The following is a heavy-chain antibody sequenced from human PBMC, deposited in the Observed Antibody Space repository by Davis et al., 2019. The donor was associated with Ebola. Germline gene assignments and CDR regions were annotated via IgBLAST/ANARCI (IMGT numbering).Heavy chain of an antibody. CDR2: LNHSGST. J-gene: IGHJ6*02. CDR1: GGSFSGYY. V-gene: IGHV4-34*01. Sequence: SETLSLTCAAYGGSFSGYYWSWIRQPPGKGLEWIGELNHSGSTNYNPSLKSRVTISVDTSKNQFSLKLSSVTAADTAVYYCARWTAPFYYYGMDVWGQGTTVTVSS. CDR3: ARWTAPFYYYGMDV. D-gene: IGHD3/OR15-3a*01.